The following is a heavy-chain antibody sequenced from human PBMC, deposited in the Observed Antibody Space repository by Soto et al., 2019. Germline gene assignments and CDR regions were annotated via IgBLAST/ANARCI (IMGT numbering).Heavy chain of an antibody. CDR1: GGTFSSYA. CDR3: GRANSVGIVVVVAATDGAFDI. J-gene: IGHJ3*02. Sequence: QVQLVQSGAEVKKPGSSVKVSCKASGGTFSSYAISWVRQAPGQGLEWMGGFIPIFGTANYAQKFQVRVTITADKSTSTDYMELSSLRSEEAAVYYCGRANSVGIVVVVAATDGAFDIWGQGTMVTVSS. V-gene: IGHV1-69*06. D-gene: IGHD2-15*01. CDR2: FIPIFGTA.